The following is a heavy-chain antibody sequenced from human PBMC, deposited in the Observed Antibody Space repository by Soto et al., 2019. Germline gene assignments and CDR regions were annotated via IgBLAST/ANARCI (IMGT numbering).Heavy chain of an antibody. V-gene: IGHV3-48*02. CDR2: ITGSSSAI. D-gene: IGHD2-15*01. Sequence: EVHLVESGGGSVQPGGSLRLSCAASGFTFNSYSMHWVRQAPGKGLEWVSYITGSSSAIYYADSVKGRFTISRDNAXXSLSLQMNRLRDEDTAVYYCARGYCNGGSCYPGIYWGQGTLVSVSS. CDR1: GFTFNSYS. J-gene: IGHJ4*02. CDR3: ARGYCNGGSCYPGIY.